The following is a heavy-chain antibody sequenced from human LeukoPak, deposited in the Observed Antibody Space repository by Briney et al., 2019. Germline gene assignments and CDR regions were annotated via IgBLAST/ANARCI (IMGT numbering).Heavy chain of an antibody. CDR3: AKDRQWLGRDGKQGLDFDY. CDR2: IYGGGST. Sequence: GGSLRLSCEASGFTVSSNYMSWVRQAPGKGLEWVSVIYGGGSTYYADSVKGRFTISRDTSKNTLYLQMNSLRAEDTAVYYCAKDRQWLGRDGKQGLDFDYWGQGTLVTVSS. V-gene: IGHV3-53*05. D-gene: IGHD6-19*01. CDR1: GFTVSSNY. J-gene: IGHJ4*02.